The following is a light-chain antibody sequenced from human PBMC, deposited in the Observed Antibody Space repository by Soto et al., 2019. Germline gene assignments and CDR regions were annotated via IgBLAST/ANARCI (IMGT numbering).Light chain of an antibody. J-gene: IGLJ1*01. CDR3: ISYSCSTAYL. CDR1: SSDVGGYDY. CDR2: EVS. Sequence: QSALTQPASVSGSPGQSITISCTGTSSDVGGYDYVSWYQLHPGKAPKLMVFEVSNRPSGVSYRFSGSKSGNTASLTISGLQAEDEADYFCISYSCSTAYLFGTGTKLTVL. V-gene: IGLV2-14*01.